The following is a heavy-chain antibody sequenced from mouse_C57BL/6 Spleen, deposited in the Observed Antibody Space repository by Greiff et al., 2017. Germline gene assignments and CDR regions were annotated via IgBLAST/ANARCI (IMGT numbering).Heavy chain of an antibody. CDR1: GYTFTDYY. J-gene: IGHJ4*01. CDR2: LFPGSGST. Sequence: VQLQQSGPELVKPGASVKISCKASGYTFTDYYINWVKQRPGQGLEWIGWLFPGSGSTYYNAYFKGKATLTVAKSSSTAYLLLSSLTSEDSAVYFCARSSLRPGYYYARDYWGQGTSVTVSA. V-gene: IGHV1-75*01. CDR3: ARSSLRPGYYYARDY.